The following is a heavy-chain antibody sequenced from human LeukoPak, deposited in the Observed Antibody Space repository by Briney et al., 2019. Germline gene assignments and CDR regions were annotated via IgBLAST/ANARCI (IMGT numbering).Heavy chain of an antibody. J-gene: IGHJ1*01. CDR3: ASTRAVAGTYLQQ. D-gene: IGHD6-19*01. Sequence: GGSLRLSCAASGLSFSTFGMHWVRQGPGKGLEWVAFIRFDETIENYADSMKGRFTISRDNSVNMLYLEMNTVRAEDTAVYYCASTRAVAGTYLQQWGQGTLVTVSS. CDR1: GLSFSTFG. V-gene: IGHV3-30*02. CDR2: IRFDETIE.